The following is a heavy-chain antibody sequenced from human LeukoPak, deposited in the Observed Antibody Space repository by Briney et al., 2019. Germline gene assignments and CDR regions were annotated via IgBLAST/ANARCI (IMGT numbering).Heavy chain of an antibody. D-gene: IGHD3-3*01. CDR3: ARAGYDFWSGYYSPDYYYYYMDV. J-gene: IGHJ6*03. Sequence: PSETLSLTCTVSGGSISSGSYYWSWIRQPAGKGLEWIGRIYTSGSTNYNPSLKSRVTISVDTSKNQFSLKLSSVTAADTAVYYCARAGYDFWSGYYSPDYYYYYMDVWGKGTTVTVSS. CDR2: IYTSGST. CDR1: GGSISSGSYY. V-gene: IGHV4-61*02.